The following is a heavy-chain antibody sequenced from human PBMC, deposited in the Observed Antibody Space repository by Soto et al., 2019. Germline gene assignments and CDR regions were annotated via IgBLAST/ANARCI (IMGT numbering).Heavy chain of an antibody. V-gene: IGHV1-69*01. CDR3: ATHGLGVSSPPYFDN. CDR2: FVPLFGTT. CDR1: GGTFSGYV. J-gene: IGHJ4*02. Sequence: QLVQSGSEVKKPGSSVKVSCQASGGTFSGYVVTWERQAPGQGLEWMGEFVPLFGTTNYAQRFSGRITIPAEESRSTAYMELRTLRSDDTAVYYCATHGLGVSSPPYFDNWGQGPLVTVSS. D-gene: IGHD3-16*01.